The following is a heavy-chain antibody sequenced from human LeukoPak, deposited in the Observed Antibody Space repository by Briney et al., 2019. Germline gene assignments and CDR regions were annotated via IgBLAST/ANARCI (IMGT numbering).Heavy chain of an antibody. Sequence: ASVKVSCKTSGYSFTIYDINWLRQAPGQGPEWMGWVNTATGNTGYAQKFQGRVSMTRDTSRTTAYMELRSLTSEDTAVYFCVRVWGPTPIHYFDYWGQGSLVTVSP. CDR2: VNTATGNT. D-gene: IGHD3-16*01. CDR1: GYSFTIYD. CDR3: VRVWGPTPIHYFDY. J-gene: IGHJ4*02. V-gene: IGHV1-8*01.